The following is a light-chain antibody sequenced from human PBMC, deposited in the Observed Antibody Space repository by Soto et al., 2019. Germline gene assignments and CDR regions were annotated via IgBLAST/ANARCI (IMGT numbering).Light chain of an antibody. V-gene: IGKV3-11*01. CDR1: QSVSNNY. CDR2: YIS. Sequence: IVWTQSPGTLSLSPGERATLSCRASQSVSNNYLAWYQQKPGQAPRLLIYYISTRATGIPARFSGGGSGTDFTLTISSLEPEDFALYYCQQRSNWPPTFGQGTKVDIK. J-gene: IGKJ1*01. CDR3: QQRSNWPPT.